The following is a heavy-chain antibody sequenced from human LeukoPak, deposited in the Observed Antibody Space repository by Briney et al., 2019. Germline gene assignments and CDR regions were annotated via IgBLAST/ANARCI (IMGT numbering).Heavy chain of an antibody. CDR2: IYYSGST. V-gene: IGHV4-59*01. CDR3: AAGNYYFDY. CDR1: GGSISNYY. Sequence: SETLSLTCTVSGGSISNYYWSWIRQPPGKGPEWIGYIYYSGSTNYNPSLKSRVTISADTSKNQFSLKLSSVTAADTAVYYFAAGNYYFDYWGQGTLVTVSS. J-gene: IGHJ4*02. D-gene: IGHD1-7*01.